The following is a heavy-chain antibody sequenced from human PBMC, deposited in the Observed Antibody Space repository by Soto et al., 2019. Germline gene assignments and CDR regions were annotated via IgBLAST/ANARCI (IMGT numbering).Heavy chain of an antibody. CDR3: ARGMTTPGAHAWYYFDS. D-gene: IGHD2-8*02. CDR1: TASTTSRPY. J-gene: IGHJ4*02. V-gene: IGHV4-4*07. CDR2: FSLSGTT. Sequence: PPATLCISCIVHTASTTSRPYARCIRQPAAKGLEWIARFSLSGTTNYNPSLRSRVSMSADVSKNQFSLRLTSVTAAVTAVYYCARGMTTPGAHAWYYFDSWGQGTLVTVSS.